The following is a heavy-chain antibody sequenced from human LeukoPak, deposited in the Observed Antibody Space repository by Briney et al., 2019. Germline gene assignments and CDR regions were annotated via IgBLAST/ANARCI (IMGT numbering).Heavy chain of an antibody. CDR1: GDSISSYY. CDR2: IYYSGGT. Sequence: SETLSLTCTVSGDSISSYYWSWIRQPPGKGLEWIAYIYYSGGTNYNPSLKSRVTILVDTSKNQFSLKLSSVTAADTAVYYCARPLGYCSSTSCYRAGFDYWGQGTLVTVSS. CDR3: ARPLGYCSSTSCYRAGFDY. D-gene: IGHD2-2*02. J-gene: IGHJ4*02. V-gene: IGHV4-59*08.